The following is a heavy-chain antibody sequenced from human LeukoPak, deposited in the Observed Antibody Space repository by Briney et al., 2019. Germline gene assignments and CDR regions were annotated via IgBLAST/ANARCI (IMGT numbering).Heavy chain of an antibody. V-gene: IGHV4-59*01. CDR2: IYYSGST. J-gene: IGHJ4*02. CDR3: ARVPHVNGAHFDY. D-gene: IGHD3-10*01. Sequence: PSEALSLTCTVSGGSISSYYWSWIRQPPGKGLEWIGYIYYSGSTNYNPSLKSRVTISVDTSKNQFSLKLSSVTAADTAVYYCARVPHVNGAHFDYWGQGTLVTVSS. CDR1: GGSISSYY.